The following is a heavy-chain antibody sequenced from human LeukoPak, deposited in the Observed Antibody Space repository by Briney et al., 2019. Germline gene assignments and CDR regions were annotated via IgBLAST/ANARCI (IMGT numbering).Heavy chain of an antibody. D-gene: IGHD2-15*01. J-gene: IGHJ4*02. CDR1: GFTFSSYW. Sequence: GGSLRLSCAAYGFTFSSYWMHWVRQAPGKGLVWVSRINSDGSSTSYADSVKGRFTISRDNAKNTLYLQMNRLRAGDTAVYYCRVVVVAATQKDIDYWGQRTLVTVSS. V-gene: IGHV3-74*01. CDR2: INSDGSST. CDR3: RVVVVAATQKDIDY.